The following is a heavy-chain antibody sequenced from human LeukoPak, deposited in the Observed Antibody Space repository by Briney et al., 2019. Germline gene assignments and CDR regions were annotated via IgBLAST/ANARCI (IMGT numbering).Heavy chain of an antibody. CDR3: ARNIWFGESADAFDI. V-gene: IGHV1-2*02. CDR2: INPNSGGT. D-gene: IGHD3-10*01. J-gene: IGHJ3*02. CDR1: GYTFTNYA. Sequence: ASVKVSCKASGYTFTNYAMHWVRQAPGQRLEWMGWINPNSGGTNYAQKFQGRVTMTRDKSIRTAYMELSRLTSDDTAVYYCARNIWFGESADAFDIWGQGTMVTVSS.